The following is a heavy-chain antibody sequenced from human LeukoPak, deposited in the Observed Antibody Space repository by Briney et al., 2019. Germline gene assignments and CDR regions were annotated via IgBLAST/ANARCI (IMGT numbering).Heavy chain of an antibody. V-gene: IGHV4-39*01. CDR3: ARLSDY. J-gene: IGHJ4*02. CDR2: INYSGST. Sequence: KSSETLSLTCTVSGGSISSSHYYWGWIRQPPGKGLEWIGSINYSGSTYYNPSLKSRVTISVDTSKNRFSLRLNSVTAADTAVYYCARLSDYWGQGTQVTVSS. CDR1: GGSISSSHYY.